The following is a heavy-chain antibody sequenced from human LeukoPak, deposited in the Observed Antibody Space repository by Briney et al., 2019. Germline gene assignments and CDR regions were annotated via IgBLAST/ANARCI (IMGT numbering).Heavy chain of an antibody. CDR2: IYTSGST. CDR1: GYSISSGYY. Sequence: SETLSLTCAVSGYSISSGYYWSWIRQPAGKGLEWIGRIYTSGSTNYNPSLESRLTISADTSKNQFSLKVRSVTAADTAVYYCARDWGFQWLDPWGQGTLVTVSS. D-gene: IGHD3-16*01. CDR3: ARDWGFQWLDP. J-gene: IGHJ5*02. V-gene: IGHV4-61*02.